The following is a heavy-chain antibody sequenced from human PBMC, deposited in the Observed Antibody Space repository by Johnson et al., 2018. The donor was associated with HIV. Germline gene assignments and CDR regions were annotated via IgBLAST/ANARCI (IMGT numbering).Heavy chain of an antibody. Sequence: QVQLVESGGGVVQPGRSLRLSCAASGFTFSSYAMHWVRQAPGTGLEWVAVISYDGSNKYYADSVKGRFTISRDNSKNTLSLQMNSPRVDDTAIYYCARVRAGRENAFDIWGQGTMVTVSS. CDR2: ISYDGSNK. D-gene: IGHD1-26*01. V-gene: IGHV3-30-3*01. J-gene: IGHJ3*02. CDR1: GFTFSSYA. CDR3: ARVRAGRENAFDI.